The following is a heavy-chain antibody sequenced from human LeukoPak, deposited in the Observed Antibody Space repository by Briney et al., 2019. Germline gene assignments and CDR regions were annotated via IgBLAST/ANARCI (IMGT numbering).Heavy chain of an antibody. Sequence: PGKSLSLSCALSGFTFGTYCMHWVRHAPGTGLEWVAFVPYVGSNKNYADSVKGRFTIYRDNSKNTRYLQMNSLRAEDTAEYFCAKGAVGAYDAFDIWGQGTMVTVSS. CDR3: AKGAVGAYDAFDI. CDR1: GFTFGTYC. D-gene: IGHD1-26*01. V-gene: IGHV3-30*18. CDR2: VPYVGSNK. J-gene: IGHJ3*02.